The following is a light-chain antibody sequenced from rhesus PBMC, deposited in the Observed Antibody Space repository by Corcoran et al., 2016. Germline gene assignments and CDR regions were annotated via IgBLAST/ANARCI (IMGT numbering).Light chain of an antibody. CDR1: ENVNNY. CDR3: QHSYGTPFT. V-gene: IGKV1-74*01. J-gene: IGKJ3*01. Sequence: DIQMTQSPSSLSASVGDRVTITCRASENVNNYLHWYQQKPGKAPKLLIYKSSPLQSGVPSRFSGSGSGTDFTLTFSSLQPEYFATYYFQHSYGTPFTFGPGTKLDI. CDR2: KSS.